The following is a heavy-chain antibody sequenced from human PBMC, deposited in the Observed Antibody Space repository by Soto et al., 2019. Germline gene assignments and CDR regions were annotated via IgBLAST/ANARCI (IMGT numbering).Heavy chain of an antibody. CDR2: IYGSGRGI. J-gene: IGHJ4*02. D-gene: IGHD2-21*01. CDR1: GLPHSSFA. Sequence: PGGSLRLSCTASGLPHSSFAMMWVRQAPGKGLECVSGIYGSGRGIEYADSVKGRFTISRDNSKNTVYLQMTDLRADDTAVYYCAKDAVYNDGLWLMDHWGQGTQVTLSS. CDR3: AKDAVYNDGLWLMDH. V-gene: IGHV3-23*05.